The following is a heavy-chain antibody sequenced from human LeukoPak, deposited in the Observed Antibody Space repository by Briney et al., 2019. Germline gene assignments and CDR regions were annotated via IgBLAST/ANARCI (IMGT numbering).Heavy chain of an antibody. J-gene: IGHJ4*02. V-gene: IGHV3-21*04. D-gene: IGHD6-19*01. Sequence: PGGSLRLSCAASGFTFSSYSMNWVRQAPGKGLEWVSSISSSSTYIYYADSVKGRFTISRDNAKNSLYLQMNSLRAEDTAVYYCARQSGGSSGWVDYWGQGTLVTVSS. CDR3: ARQSGGSSGWVDY. CDR2: ISSSSTYI. CDR1: GFTFSSYS.